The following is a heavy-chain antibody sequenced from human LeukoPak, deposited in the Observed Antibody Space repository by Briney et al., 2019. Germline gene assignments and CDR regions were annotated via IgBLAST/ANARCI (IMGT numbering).Heavy chain of an antibody. D-gene: IGHD2-2*01. Sequence: GGSLRLSCAASGFTFSSYRVNWVRQAPGKGREWVSAISGSGGSTYYADSVKGRFTISRDNSKNTLYLQMNSLRAEDTAVYYCAKTHCSSTSCRLDYWGQGTLVTVSS. CDR3: AKTHCSSTSCRLDY. V-gene: IGHV3-23*01. CDR1: GFTFSSYR. J-gene: IGHJ4*02. CDR2: ISGSGGST.